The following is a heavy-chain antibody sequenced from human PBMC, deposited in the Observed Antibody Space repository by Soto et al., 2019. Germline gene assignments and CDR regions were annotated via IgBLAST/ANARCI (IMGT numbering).Heavy chain of an antibody. D-gene: IGHD1-26*01. V-gene: IGHV1-69*01. CDR1: GGTFSSYA. Sequence: QVQLVQSGAEVKKPGSSVKVSCKASGGTFSSYAISWVRQAPGQGLEWMGGIIPIFGTANYAQKFQGRVTITADDSTSTAYMELSSLRSEDTAVYYGAIDALGRSGSYSVFGYWGQGTLVTVSS. CDR2: IIPIFGTA. J-gene: IGHJ4*02. CDR3: AIDALGRSGSYSVFGY.